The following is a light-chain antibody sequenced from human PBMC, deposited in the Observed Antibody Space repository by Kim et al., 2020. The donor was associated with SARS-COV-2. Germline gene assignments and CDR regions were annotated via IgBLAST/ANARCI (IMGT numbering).Light chain of an antibody. CDR2: QDA. CDR3: QAWERSTAI. CDR1: KLGNKY. J-gene: IGLJ2*01. V-gene: IGLV3-1*01. Sequence: VSPGQTARLSCSGDKLGNKYAYWYQQKPGQSPILVIYQDAKRPSGIPERFSGTNSGNTATLTITGTQAMDEADYYCQAWERSTAIFGGGTQLTVL.